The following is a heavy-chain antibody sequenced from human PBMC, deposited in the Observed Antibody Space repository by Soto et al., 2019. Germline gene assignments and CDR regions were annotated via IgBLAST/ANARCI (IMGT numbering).Heavy chain of an antibody. J-gene: IGHJ4*02. D-gene: IGHD2-2*01. Sequence: QVQLQESGPGLVKPSETLSLTCTVSGGSVSSGNYYWSWIRQPPGKGLEWIGYINYSGNTNYNPPLKRSVTISVCTSKNLFSLSLSSLAAADTAGDYWARESGGFCSSPSCYVYYWGQGTLVTVSS. CDR2: INYSGNT. CDR3: ARESGGFCSSPSCYVYY. CDR1: GGSVSSGNYY. V-gene: IGHV4-61*01.